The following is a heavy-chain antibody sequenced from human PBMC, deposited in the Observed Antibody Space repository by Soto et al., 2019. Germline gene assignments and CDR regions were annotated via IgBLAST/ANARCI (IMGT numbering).Heavy chain of an antibody. J-gene: IGHJ5*02. V-gene: IGHV4-31*03. D-gene: IGHD2-2*01. CDR1: GGSISSGGYY. CDR3: ARAPTRNTAAIGP. Sequence: SETLSLTCTVSGGSISSGGYYWSWIRQHPGKGLEWIGYTYYSGSTYYNPSLKSRVTISVDTSKNQFSLKLSSVTAADTAVYYCARAPTRNTAAIGPWGQGTLVTVSS. CDR2: TYYSGST.